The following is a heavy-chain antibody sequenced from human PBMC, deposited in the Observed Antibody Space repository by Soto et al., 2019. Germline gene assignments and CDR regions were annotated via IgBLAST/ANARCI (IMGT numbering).Heavy chain of an antibody. CDR3: AKDLQAYGDYNYYYYGMDV. Sequence: QVQLVESGGGVVQPGGSLRLSCTASGFTFTTFGIHWVRQAPGKGLEWVAIISYDGHNKYYSDSVKGRFTISRDNYKNTLSLQMNSLRADDTAVYYCAKDLQAYGDYNYYYYGMDVWGHGTTVSVSS. V-gene: IGHV3-30*18. D-gene: IGHD4-17*01. CDR1: GFTFTTFG. J-gene: IGHJ6*02. CDR2: ISYDGHNK.